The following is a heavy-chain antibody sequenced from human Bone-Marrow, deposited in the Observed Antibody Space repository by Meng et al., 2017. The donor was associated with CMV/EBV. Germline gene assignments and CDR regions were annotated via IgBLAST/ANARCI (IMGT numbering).Heavy chain of an antibody. CDR1: GFTFSSYW. V-gene: IGHV3-7*01. D-gene: IGHD2-2*01. CDR2: IKQDGSEK. CDR3: ARDPLYCSSTSCYLWHAFDI. Sequence: GESLKISCAASGFTFSSYWMSWVRQAPGKGLEWVANIKQDGSEKYYVDSVKGRFTISRDNAKNSLYLQMNSLRAEDTAVYYCARDPLYCSSTSCYLWHAFDIWGQGTRVTVSS. J-gene: IGHJ3*02.